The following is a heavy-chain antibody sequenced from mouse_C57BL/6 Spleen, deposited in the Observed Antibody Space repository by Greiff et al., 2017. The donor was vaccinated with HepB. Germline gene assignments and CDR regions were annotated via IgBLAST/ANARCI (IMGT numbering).Heavy chain of an antibody. J-gene: IGHJ2*01. CDR2: IRNKANNHAT. Sequence: EVQLQQSGGGLVQPGGSMKLSCAASGFTFSDAWMDWVRQSPEKGLEWVAEIRNKANNHATYYAESVKGRFTISRDDSKSSVYLQMNSLRAEDTGIYYCTKGFNWDGDFDYWGQGTTLTVSS. V-gene: IGHV6-6*01. CDR1: GFTFSDAW. CDR3: TKGFNWDGDFDY. D-gene: IGHD4-1*02.